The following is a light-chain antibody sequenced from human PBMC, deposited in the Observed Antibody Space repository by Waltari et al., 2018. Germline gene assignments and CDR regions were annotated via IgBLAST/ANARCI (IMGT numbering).Light chain of an antibody. J-gene: IGLJ1*01. CDR1: KLGNKF. Sequence: SYELTQPPSVSVSPGQTAPMACSGDKLGNKFTSWYQQKPGQSPILVIYQDSKRPSGIPERFSGSNSGNTATLTISGTQAMDDADYYCQAWDTITESDVFGGGTKVTGL. CDR2: QDS. V-gene: IGLV3-1*01. CDR3: QAWDTITESDV.